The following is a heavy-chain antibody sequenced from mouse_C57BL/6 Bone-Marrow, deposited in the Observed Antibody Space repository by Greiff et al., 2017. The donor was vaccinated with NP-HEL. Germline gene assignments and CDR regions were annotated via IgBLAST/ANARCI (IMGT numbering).Heavy chain of an antibody. CDR2: INPYNGGT. D-gene: IGHD1-1*01. V-gene: IGHV1-19*01. J-gene: IGHJ2*01. CDR3: ARWAITTVVAKDY. CDR1: GYTFTDYY. Sequence: EVQLVESGPVLVKPGASVKMSCKASGYTFTDYYMNWVKQSHGKSLEWIGVINPYNGGTSYNQKFKGKATLTVDKSSSTAYMELNSLTSEDSAVYYCARWAITTVVAKDYWGQGTTLTVSS.